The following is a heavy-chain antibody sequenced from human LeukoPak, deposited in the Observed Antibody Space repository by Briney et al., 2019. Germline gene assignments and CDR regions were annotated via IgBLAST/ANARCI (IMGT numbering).Heavy chain of an antibody. CDR1: GGPISRNSYY. J-gene: IGHJ4*02. CDR2: FYYSGTT. V-gene: IGHV4-39*01. Sequence: SETLSLTCTVSGGPISRNSYYWGWIRQSPGKGLEWVAIFYYSGTTFKNPSLKSRVTISVDPSQNQFSLNLKSVTAADTAVYFCAKGRSPKAPFDCWGQGTLVTVPS. CDR3: AKGRSPKAPFDC.